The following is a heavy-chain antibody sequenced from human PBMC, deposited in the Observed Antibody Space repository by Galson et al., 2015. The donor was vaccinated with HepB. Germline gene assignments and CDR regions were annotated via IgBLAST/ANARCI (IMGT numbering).Heavy chain of an antibody. CDR3: ARIGLWGGDGYYYYMDV. V-gene: IGHV3-33*01. CDR2: IWYDGSNK. D-gene: IGHD3-16*01. CDR1: GFTFSSYG. J-gene: IGHJ6*03. Sequence: SLRLSCAASGFTFSSYGMHWVRQAPGKGLEWVAVIWYDGSNKYYADSVKGRFTISRDNSKNTLYLQMNSLRAEDTAVYYCARIGLWGGDGYYYYMDVWGKGTTVTVSS.